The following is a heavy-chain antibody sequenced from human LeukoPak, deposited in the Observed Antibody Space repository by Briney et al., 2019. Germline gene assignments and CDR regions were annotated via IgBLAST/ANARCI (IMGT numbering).Heavy chain of an antibody. D-gene: IGHD7-27*01. Sequence: SENLSLTCSVSGGSISNYYWSWIRQPPGKGLEWIGYIYYSGSTKYNPSLKSRVTMSVDTSKNQFSLKLSSVTAADTAVYYCARATGGIDYWGQGTLVTVSS. CDR3: ARATGGIDY. J-gene: IGHJ4*02. V-gene: IGHV4-59*12. CDR2: IYYSGST. CDR1: GGSISNYY.